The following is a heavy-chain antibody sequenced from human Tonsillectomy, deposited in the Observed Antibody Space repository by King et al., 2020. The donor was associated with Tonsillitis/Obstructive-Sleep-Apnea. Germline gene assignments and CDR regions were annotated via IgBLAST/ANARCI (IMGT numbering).Heavy chain of an antibody. D-gene: IGHD3-16*01. CDR1: GFSFSIYS. J-gene: IGHJ6*03. V-gene: IGHV3-21*01. Sequence: VQLVESGGGLVKPGGSLRLSCAASGFSFSIYSVNWVRQAPGKGLEWVASISSGSRHIYDADSVKGRLTISRDNAKKSLYLQMNSLRVDDTAVYYCARAGGGGDFYYHYMDVWGKGTTVTVSS. CDR2: ISSGSRHI. CDR3: ARAGGGGDFYYHYMDV.